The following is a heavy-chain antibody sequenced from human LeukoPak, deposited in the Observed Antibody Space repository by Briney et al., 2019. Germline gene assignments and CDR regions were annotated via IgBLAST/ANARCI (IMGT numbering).Heavy chain of an antibody. J-gene: IGHJ6*02. CDR3: ARGNRVTPTYYYYYYGMDV. CDR2: INHSGST. CDR1: GGSFSGYY. Sequence: SETPSLTCAVYGGSFSGYYWSWIRQPPGKGLEWIGEINHSGSTNYNPSLKSRVTISVDTSKNQFSLKLSSVTAADTAVYYCARGNRVTPTYYYYYYGMDVWGQGTTVTVSS. V-gene: IGHV4-34*01. D-gene: IGHD2-21*02.